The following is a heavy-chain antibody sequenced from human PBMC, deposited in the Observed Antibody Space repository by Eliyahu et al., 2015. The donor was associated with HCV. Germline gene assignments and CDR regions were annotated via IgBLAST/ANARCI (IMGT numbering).Heavy chain of an antibody. D-gene: IGHD3-10*01. V-gene: IGHV1-2*06. J-gene: IGHJ4*02. CDR3: ARSYYASGSYFDY. Sequence: VQLVQSGAEVXKPGASVKVSCKXSGYXFTGXYXHGVRQAPGQGLEWLGRINPNSGDANYAQKFQGRVTLTRDTSISTAYMELSSLRSDDTAVYYCARSYYASGSYFDYWGQGTLVTVSS. CDR2: INPNSGDA. CDR1: GYXFTGXY.